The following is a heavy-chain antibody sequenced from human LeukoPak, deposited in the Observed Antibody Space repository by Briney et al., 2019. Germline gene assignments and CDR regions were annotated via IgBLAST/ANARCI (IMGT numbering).Heavy chain of an antibody. Sequence: PPGGSLRLSCAASGFTFSSYWMHWVRQAPGKGLVWVSRINGDGSSTNYADSVKSRFTISRDNAKTTLYLQMNSLRAEDTAVYYCARDPYCSGGTCYHPGNWGQGTLVTVSS. CDR3: ARDPYCSGGTCYHPGN. CDR1: GFTFSSYW. D-gene: IGHD2-15*01. CDR2: INGDGSST. V-gene: IGHV3-74*01. J-gene: IGHJ4*02.